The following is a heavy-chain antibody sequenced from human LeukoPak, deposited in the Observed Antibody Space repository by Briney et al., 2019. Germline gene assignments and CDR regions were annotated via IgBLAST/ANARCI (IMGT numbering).Heavy chain of an antibody. V-gene: IGHV3-66*01. J-gene: IGHJ4*02. CDR2: IYGGGST. D-gene: IGHD5-12*01. CDR3: AGAGGYSGY. CDR1: GFTVSTNH. Sequence: GGSLRLSCAVSGFTVSTNHITWVRQAPGKGLECVSVIYGGGSTYYADSVKGRFTLSRDSSKNTVYLQMNSLRAEDTAVYYCAGAGGYSGYGSQGTLVTVSS.